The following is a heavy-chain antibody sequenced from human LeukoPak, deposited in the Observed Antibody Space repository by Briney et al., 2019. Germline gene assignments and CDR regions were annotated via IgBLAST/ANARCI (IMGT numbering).Heavy chain of an antibody. CDR1: GFXFNNYW. Sequence: GGSLRLSCAVSGFXFNNYWISWVRQAPGKGREWVANIKQDGSEKYYVDSVKGRFSISRDNAKNSLYLQMNSLRAEDTAVYYCARDYDFWSGYLDYWGQGTLVTASS. D-gene: IGHD3-3*01. CDR3: ARDYDFWSGYLDY. V-gene: IGHV3-7*05. J-gene: IGHJ4*02. CDR2: IKQDGSEK.